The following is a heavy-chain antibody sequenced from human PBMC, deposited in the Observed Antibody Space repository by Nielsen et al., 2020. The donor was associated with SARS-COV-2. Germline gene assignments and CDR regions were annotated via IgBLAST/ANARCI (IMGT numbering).Heavy chain of an antibody. V-gene: IGHV1-18*01. CDR1: GYTFTSYD. CDR2: ISAYNGNT. CDR3: AREIEYQLPSPCDY. J-gene: IGHJ4*02. D-gene: IGHD2-2*01. Sequence: ASVKVSCKASGYTFTSYDINWVRQAPGQGLEWMGWISAYNGNTNYAQKLQGRVTMTTDTSTSTAYMELRSLRSDDTAVYYCAREIEYQLPSPCDYWGQGTLVTVSS.